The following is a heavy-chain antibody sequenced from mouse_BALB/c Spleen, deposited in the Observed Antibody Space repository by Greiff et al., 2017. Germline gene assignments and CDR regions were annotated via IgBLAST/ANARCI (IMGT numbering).Heavy chain of an antibody. CDR2: IWSDGST. D-gene: IGHD2-1*01. J-gene: IGHJ4*01. CDR3: ARHGGNYENAMDY. V-gene: IGHV2-6-2*01. Sequence: VKLVESGPDLVAPSQSLSITCTVSGFSLTSYGVHWVRQPPGKGLEWLVVIWSDGSTTYNSALKSRLSISKDNSKSQVFLKMNSLQTDDTAMYYCARHGGNYENAMDYWGQGTSVTVSS. CDR1: GFSLTSYG.